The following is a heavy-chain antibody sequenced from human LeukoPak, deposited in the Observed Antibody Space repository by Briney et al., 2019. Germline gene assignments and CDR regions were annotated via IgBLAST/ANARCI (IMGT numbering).Heavy chain of an antibody. J-gene: IGHJ3*02. CDR1: GFTFRSHD. CDR3: VREGPRGLAFDI. D-gene: IGHD3/OR15-3a*01. CDR2: ISASGGST. Sequence: GRSLRLSCAASGFTFRSHDMSWVRQAPGKGLEWVSGISASGGSTFYADSVKGRFTISRDSSKNTLYLQMNGLRVEDTAVYYCVREGPRGLAFDIWGQGTMVTVSS. V-gene: IGHV3-23*01.